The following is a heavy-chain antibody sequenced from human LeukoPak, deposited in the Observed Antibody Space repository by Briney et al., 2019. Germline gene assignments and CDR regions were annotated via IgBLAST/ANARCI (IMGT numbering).Heavy chain of an antibody. J-gene: IGHJ4*02. CDR2: IYYSGST. D-gene: IGHD5-18*01. V-gene: IGHV4-31*03. CDR1: GGSISSGGYY. Sequence: SETLSLTCTVSGGSISSGGYYWSWIRQHPGEGLEWIGYIYYSGSTYYNPSLKSRVTISVDTSKNQFSLKLSSVTAADTAVYYCARDVDYSYGYSIRYFDYWGQGTLVTVSS. CDR3: ARDVDYSYGYSIRYFDY.